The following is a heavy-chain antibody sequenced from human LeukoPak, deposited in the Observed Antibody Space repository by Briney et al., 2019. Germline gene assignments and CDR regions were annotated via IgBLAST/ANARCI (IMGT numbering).Heavy chain of an antibody. Sequence: PGGSLRLSCAASGFTFGNYAMSWVRQGPGKGLEWVSTISGSGGSTYYADSVKGRFNISRDNSKNTLFLQMNSLRADDTAVYFCAKDQKSIAATGYDYWGQGTLVTVSS. CDR3: AKDQKSIAATGYDY. CDR1: GFTFGNYA. D-gene: IGHD6-13*01. J-gene: IGHJ4*02. V-gene: IGHV3-23*01. CDR2: ISGSGGST.